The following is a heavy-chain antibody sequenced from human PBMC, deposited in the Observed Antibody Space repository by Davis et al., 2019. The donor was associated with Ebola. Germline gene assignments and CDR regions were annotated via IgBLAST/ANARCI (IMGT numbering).Heavy chain of an antibody. Sequence: GESLKISCKASGYIFTNYWIGWVRQRPGKGLEWMGIIFPGDSDTRYSPSFQGQVTISADKSINSAYLQWNSLRASDTAIYYCARPSSGYEASFDYWGQGTLVTVSS. D-gene: IGHD3-22*01. J-gene: IGHJ4*02. CDR2: IFPGDSDT. CDR1: GYIFTNYW. V-gene: IGHV5-51*01. CDR3: ARPSSGYEASFDY.